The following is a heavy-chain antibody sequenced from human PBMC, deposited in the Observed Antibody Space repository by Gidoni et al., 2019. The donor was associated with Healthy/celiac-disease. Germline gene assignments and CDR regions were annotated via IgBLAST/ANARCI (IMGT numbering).Heavy chain of an antibody. CDR1: GFTFSSYA. D-gene: IGHD3-10*01. V-gene: IGHV3-30-3*01. CDR3: ARSPGG. CDR2: ISYDGSNK. J-gene: IGHJ4*02. Sequence: QVQLVESGGGVVQPGRSLRLSCAASGFTFSSYAMHWVRQAPGKGLEWVAVISYDGSNKYYADSVKGRFTISRDNSKNTLYLQMNSLRAEDTAVYYCARSPGGWGQGTLVTVSS.